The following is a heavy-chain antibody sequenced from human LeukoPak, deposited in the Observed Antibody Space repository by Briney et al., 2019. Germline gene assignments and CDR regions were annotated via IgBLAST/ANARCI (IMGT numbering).Heavy chain of an antibody. J-gene: IGHJ4*02. D-gene: IGHD6-19*01. Sequence: GGSLSLSCAPSGFTFDNFAMHWVPQAPGKGLEGLSNICWNSGYIRYADSVKGRLTISRDNAKKSLDLQMNSLRAEDTAFYYCAKVRGTYSSGYFFDYWGQGTLVTVSS. CDR1: GFTFDNFA. CDR2: ICWNSGYI. CDR3: AKVRGTYSSGYFFDY. V-gene: IGHV3-9*01.